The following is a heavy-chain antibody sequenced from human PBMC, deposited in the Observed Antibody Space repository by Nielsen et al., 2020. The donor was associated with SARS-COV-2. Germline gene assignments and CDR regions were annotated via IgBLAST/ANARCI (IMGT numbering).Heavy chain of an antibody. CDR2: IWYDGSNK. Sequence: WIRQPPGKGLEWVAVIWYDGSNKYYADSVKGRFTISRDNAKNSLYLQMNSLRAEDTAVYYCARGIGVRTVGASVGAFDIWGQGTMVTVSS. D-gene: IGHD1-26*01. J-gene: IGHJ3*02. V-gene: IGHV3-33*01. CDR3: ARGIGVRTVGASVGAFDI.